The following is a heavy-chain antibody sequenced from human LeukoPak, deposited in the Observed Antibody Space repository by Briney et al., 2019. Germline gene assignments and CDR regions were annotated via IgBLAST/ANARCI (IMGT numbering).Heavy chain of an antibody. Sequence: SETLSLTCAVYGGSFSGYYWSWIRQPPGKGLEWIGEINHSGSTNYNPSLKSRVTISVDTSKNQFSLKLSSVTAADTAVYYCARYDYAYAFDIWGQGTMVTVSS. D-gene: IGHD4-17*01. CDR3: ARYDYAYAFDI. V-gene: IGHV4-34*01. CDR1: GGSFSGYY. J-gene: IGHJ3*02. CDR2: INHSGST.